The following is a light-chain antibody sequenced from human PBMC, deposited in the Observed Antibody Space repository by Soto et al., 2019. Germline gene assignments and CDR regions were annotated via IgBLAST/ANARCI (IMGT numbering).Light chain of an antibody. J-gene: IGKJ1*01. V-gene: IGKV3-20*01. CDR3: QQYGRSRT. CDR2: GAS. CDR1: QSASSSY. Sequence: EIVLTQSPGALSLSPGERDTLSCRASQSASSSYLAWYQQKSGQAPRLLIYGASSRATGIPDSFSGSGSGPAFTLTNSRLEPEDFAVYYCQQYGRSRTFGQGTKVEIK.